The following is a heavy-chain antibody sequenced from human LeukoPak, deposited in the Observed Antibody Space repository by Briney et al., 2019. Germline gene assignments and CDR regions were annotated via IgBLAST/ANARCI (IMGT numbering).Heavy chain of an antibody. CDR1: GGSISSGSYY. D-gene: IGHD4-23*01. CDR3: ARKIDYGGNSDY. Sequence: PSQTLSLTCTVSGGSISSGSYYWSWIRQPAGKGLEWIGRIYTSGSTNYNPSLKSRFTISVDTSKNQFSLKLTSVTAAVPAVDYWARKIDYGGNSDYWGQGTLVPVSS. V-gene: IGHV4-61*02. CDR2: IYTSGST. J-gene: IGHJ4*02.